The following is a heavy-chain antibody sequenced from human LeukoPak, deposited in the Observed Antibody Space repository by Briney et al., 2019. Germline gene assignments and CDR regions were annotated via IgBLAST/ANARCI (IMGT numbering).Heavy chain of an antibody. CDR3: TRLTSRVTMIDSDSLGYYYYYMDV. CDR1: GFTFSSYS. Sequence: GGSLRLSCAASGFTFSSYSMNWVRQAPGKGLEGVSSISSSSSYIYYADSVRGRSTISRDNAKNSLYLQMNSLRAEDTAVYYCTRLTSRVTMIDSDSLGYYYYYMDVWGKGTTVTISS. CDR2: ISSSSSYI. J-gene: IGHJ6*03. V-gene: IGHV3-21*01. D-gene: IGHD3-22*01.